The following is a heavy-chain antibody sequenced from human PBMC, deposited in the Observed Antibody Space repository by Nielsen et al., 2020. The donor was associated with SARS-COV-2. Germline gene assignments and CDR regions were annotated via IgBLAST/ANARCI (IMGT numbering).Heavy chain of an antibody. Sequence: WIRQPPGKGLEWVAVISYDGSNKYYADSVKGRFTISRDNSKNTLYLQMNSLRAEDTAVYYCAKGATMVRGVINPLDYWGQGTLVTVSS. D-gene: IGHD3-10*01. CDR2: ISYDGSNK. V-gene: IGHV3-30*18. CDR3: AKGATMVRGVINPLDY. J-gene: IGHJ4*02.